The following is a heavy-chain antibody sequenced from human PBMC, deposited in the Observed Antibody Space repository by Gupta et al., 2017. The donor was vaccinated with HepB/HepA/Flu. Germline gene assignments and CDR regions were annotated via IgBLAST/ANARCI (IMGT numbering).Heavy chain of an antibody. D-gene: IGHD3-22*01. V-gene: IGHV4-59*01. Sequence: ESGPGLVKPSETLSLTCTVSGGSISSYYWNWIRQPPGKGLEWIGYIYYSGITNYNPSLKSRVTISIDMSKDQFSLKLSSVTAADTAVYDCARLDLDSSGDFWAYYFDYWGQGTLVTVSS. CDR1: GGSISSYY. CDR2: IYYSGIT. CDR3: ARLDLDSSGDFWAYYFDY. J-gene: IGHJ4*02.